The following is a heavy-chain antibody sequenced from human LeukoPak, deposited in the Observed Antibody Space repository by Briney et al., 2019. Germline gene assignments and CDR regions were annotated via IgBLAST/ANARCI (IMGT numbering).Heavy chain of an antibody. V-gene: IGHV3-49*03. D-gene: IGHD3-16*01. Sequence: GRSLRLSCTASGFTFGDYAMSWFRQAPGKGLEWVGFIRSKAYGGTTEYAASVKGRFTISRDDSKSIAYLQMNSLKTEDTAVYYCTRPYRGDGNWFDPWGQGTLVTVSS. J-gene: IGHJ5*02. CDR3: TRPYRGDGNWFDP. CDR2: IRSKAYGGTT. CDR1: GFTFGDYA.